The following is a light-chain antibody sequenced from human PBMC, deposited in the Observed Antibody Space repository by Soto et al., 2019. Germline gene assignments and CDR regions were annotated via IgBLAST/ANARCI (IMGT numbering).Light chain of an antibody. CDR2: GTS. Sequence: ENVLTQSPGTLSLSPGERATLSCRASQSVDSNYLAWYQQKPGQAPGLLVYGTSSRATGIPGRFSGSGSGTDFTLTINRLEPEDFAVYYCQQYGSSLYTFGQGTKLEIK. V-gene: IGKV3-20*01. J-gene: IGKJ2*01. CDR3: QQYGSSLYT. CDR1: QSVDSNY.